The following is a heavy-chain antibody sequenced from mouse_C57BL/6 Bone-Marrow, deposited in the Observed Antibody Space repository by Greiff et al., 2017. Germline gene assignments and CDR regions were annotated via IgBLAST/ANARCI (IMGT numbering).Heavy chain of an antibody. CDR2: ISSGGSYT. J-gene: IGHJ4*01. Sequence: EVHLVESGGDLVKPGGSLKLSCAASGFTFSSYGMSWVRQTPDKRLEWVATISSGGSYTYYPDSVKGRFTISRDNAKNTLYLQMSSLKSEDTAMXYCASPASETAMDYWGQGTSVTVSS. D-gene: IGHD3-2*02. CDR3: ASPASETAMDY. V-gene: IGHV5-6*01. CDR1: GFTFSSYG.